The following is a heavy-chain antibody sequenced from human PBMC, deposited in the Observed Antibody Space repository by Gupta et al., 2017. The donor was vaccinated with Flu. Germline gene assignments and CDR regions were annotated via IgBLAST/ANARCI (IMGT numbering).Heavy chain of an antibody. J-gene: IGHJ3*01. Sequence: EVQLVESGGGLVKPGGSLRLCCAAPGFSFGTYFISWVRQAPGKGLEWVSSISSSSSYIYYADSVKGRFTISRDNAKNSLSLQLNSLRVEDTAVYYCVRHFSDRDAFDVWGQGTMVTVFS. CDR3: VRHFSDRDAFDV. CDR1: GFSFGTYF. CDR2: ISSSSSYI. V-gene: IGHV3-21*01. D-gene: IGHD3-22*01.